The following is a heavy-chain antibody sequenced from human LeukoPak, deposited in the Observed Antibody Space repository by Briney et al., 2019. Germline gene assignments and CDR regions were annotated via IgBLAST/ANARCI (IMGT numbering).Heavy chain of an antibody. CDR2: MYTSGST. J-gene: IGHJ4*02. Sequence: SDTLSLTCTLSCGSISSGSYYWTWIRQPAGKGLEWIGRMYTSGSTNYNPALKSRVTISVDTSKKQSSLKLSSVTAADTAVYYCASHSSGYYYYFDYWGQGTLVTVSS. CDR3: ASHSSGYYYYFDY. D-gene: IGHD3-22*01. CDR1: CGSISSGSYY. V-gene: IGHV4-61*02.